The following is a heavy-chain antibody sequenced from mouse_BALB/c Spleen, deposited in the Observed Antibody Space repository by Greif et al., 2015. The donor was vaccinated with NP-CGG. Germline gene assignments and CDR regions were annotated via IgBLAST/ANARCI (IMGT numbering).Heavy chain of an antibody. CDR1: GLTFSDYY. D-gene: IGHD4-1*01. V-gene: IGHV5-4*02. J-gene: IGHJ2*01. CDR3: ARDGVTGTGFDY. Sequence: EVQGVESGGGLVKPGGSLKLSCAASGLTFSDYYMHWVRQTPEKRLEWVATISDGGSYTYYPDSVKGRFTISRDNAKNNLYLQMSSLKSEDTAMYYCARDGVTGTGFDYWGQGTTLTVSS. CDR2: ISDGGSYT.